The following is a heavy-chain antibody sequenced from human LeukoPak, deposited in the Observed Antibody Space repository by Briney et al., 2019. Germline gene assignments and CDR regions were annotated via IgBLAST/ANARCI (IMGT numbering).Heavy chain of an antibody. CDR1: GGSISSGGYS. CDR3: ARRIYCGGDCSPSFDY. V-gene: IGHV4-30-2*01. J-gene: IGHJ4*02. D-gene: IGHD2-21*02. Sequence: SSETLSLTCAVSGGSISSGGYSWSWIRQPPGKGLEWIGYIYHSGSTYYNPSLKSRVTISVDRSKNQFSLKLSSVTAADTAVYYCARRIYCGGDCSPSFDYWGQGTLVTVSS. CDR2: IYHSGST.